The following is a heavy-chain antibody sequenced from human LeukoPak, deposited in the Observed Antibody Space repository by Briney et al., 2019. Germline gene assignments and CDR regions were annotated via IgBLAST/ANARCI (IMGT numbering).Heavy chain of an antibody. V-gene: IGHV4-39*01. Sequence: SETLSLTCTVSGGSISSTNYYWGWIRQPPGKGLEWIGSIYYSGNTYYTPSLKSRVTISVDTSKNQFSLKLSSVTAADTAVYYCARGLRGHSPVDYWGQGTLVTVSS. J-gene: IGHJ4*02. CDR2: IYYSGNT. CDR3: ARGLRGHSPVDY. CDR1: GGSISSTNYY. D-gene: IGHD5-18*01.